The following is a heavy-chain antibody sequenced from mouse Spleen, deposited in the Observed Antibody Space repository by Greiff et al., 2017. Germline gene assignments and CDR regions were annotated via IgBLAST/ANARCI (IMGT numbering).Heavy chain of an antibody. CDR1: GYTFTDYY. J-gene: IGHJ4*01. V-gene: IGHV1-26*01. CDR2: INPNNGGT. Sequence: VQLQQSGPELVKPGASVKISCKASGYTFTDYYMNWVKQSHGKSLEWIGDINPNNGGTSYNQKFKGKATLTVDKSSSTAYMELRSLTSEDSAVYYCARFYYPSAMDYWGQGTSVTVSS. CDR3: ARFYYPSAMDY. D-gene: IGHD2-1*01.